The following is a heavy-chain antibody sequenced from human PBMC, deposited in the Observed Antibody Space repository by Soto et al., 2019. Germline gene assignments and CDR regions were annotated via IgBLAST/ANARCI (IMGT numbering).Heavy chain of an antibody. J-gene: IGHJ4*02. CDR3: ATWRTYSGSYCFDY. CDR1: GGTFKTYT. Sequence: QVQLVQSGAELKKPGSSVNVSCAASGGTFKTYTINWVRQAPGQGLEWIGQIIPMYDSAKYAQRFQGRVNISADKSTNIAYMELSGLRSEDTALYYCATWRTYSGSYCFDYWGQGTLVSVSS. D-gene: IGHD1-26*01. V-gene: IGHV1-69*06. CDR2: IIPMYDSA.